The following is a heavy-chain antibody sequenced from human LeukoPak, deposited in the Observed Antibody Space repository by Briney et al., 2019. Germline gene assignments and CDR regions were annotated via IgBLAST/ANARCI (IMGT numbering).Heavy chain of an antibody. Sequence: SVKVSCKASGGTFSSYAISWVRQAPGQGLEWMGGIIPIFGTANYAQKFQGRVTITADKSTSTAYMELSSLRSEDTAVYYCARDLDYYDSSGYYHDWGQGTLVTVSS. D-gene: IGHD3-22*01. CDR2: IIPIFGTA. J-gene: IGHJ4*02. CDR3: ARDLDYYDSSGYYHD. CDR1: GGTFSSYA. V-gene: IGHV1-69*06.